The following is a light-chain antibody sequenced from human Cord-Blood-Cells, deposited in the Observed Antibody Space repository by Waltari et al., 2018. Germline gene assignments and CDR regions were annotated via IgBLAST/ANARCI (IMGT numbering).Light chain of an antibody. Sequence: DIQLTQPPSFLSASVGDRVTITCRASQGIISYVAWYQQKPGKAPKLLSYAASTLQSGVPSRFSGSGSGTEFTRTISSLQPEDFATYYCQQHNSYPYTFGQGTKLEIK. CDR2: AAS. CDR1: QGIISY. V-gene: IGKV1-9*01. J-gene: IGKJ2*01. CDR3: QQHNSYPYT.